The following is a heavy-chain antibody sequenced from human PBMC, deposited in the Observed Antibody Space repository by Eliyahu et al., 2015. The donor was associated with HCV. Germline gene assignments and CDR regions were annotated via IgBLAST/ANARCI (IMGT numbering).Heavy chain of an antibody. CDR3: ASGGGGIAVAGTGGWFDP. CDR2: NYLRGGP. J-gene: IGHJ5*02. V-gene: IGHV4-59*01. D-gene: IGHD6-19*01. CDR1: GGSISSYX. Sequence: QVQLQESGPGLVKPSETLSLTCTVSGGSISSYXWSWIRXPPGKGLEWIPXNYLRGGPTHHPXLKXRVTISVDXSKNQFXLKLSSVTAADTAVYYCASGGGGIAVAGTGGWFDPWGQGTLVTVSS.